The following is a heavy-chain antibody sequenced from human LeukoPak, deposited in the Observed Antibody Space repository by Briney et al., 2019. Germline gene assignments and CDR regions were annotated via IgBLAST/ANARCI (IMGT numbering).Heavy chain of an antibody. J-gene: IGHJ4*02. CDR3: AKDLRNMAAGDC. CDR2: VWNDGSDK. CDR1: GFTFSRYG. Sequence: PGRSLRLSCAASGFTFSRYGMDWVRQAPGKGLEWVAVVWNDGSDKYYGDSVKGRFTISRDNSKNMLYLQMNSLRAEDTALYYCAKDLRNMAAGDCWGQGTLVTVSS. V-gene: IGHV3-33*06. D-gene: IGHD6-13*01.